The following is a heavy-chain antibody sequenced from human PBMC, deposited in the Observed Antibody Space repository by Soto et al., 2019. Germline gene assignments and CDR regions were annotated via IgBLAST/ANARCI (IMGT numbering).Heavy chain of an antibody. J-gene: IGHJ4*02. CDR1: GVTFSSYA. CDR2: ISGSGGST. V-gene: IGHV3-23*01. Sequence: GGSLGLSFAASGVTFSSYAMSWFRQAPGKGLGWVSAISGSGGSTYYAGSVKGRFTISRDNSKNTLYLQMNSLRAEDTAVYYCAKDPASRYCSDGSCLYWGQGTLVIVSS. CDR3: AKDPASRYCSDGSCLY. D-gene: IGHD2-15*01.